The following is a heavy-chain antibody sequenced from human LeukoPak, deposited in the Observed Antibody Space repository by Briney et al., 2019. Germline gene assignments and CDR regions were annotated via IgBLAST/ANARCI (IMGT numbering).Heavy chain of an antibody. J-gene: IGHJ4*02. V-gene: IGHV3-7*01. Sequence: GGSLRLSCAASQFSISYDWMHWVRQAPGKGLEWVASIKEDGRDIHYLDSVKGRFSISRDNAKDTLYLEMNTLRAEDTAVYYCVRGSGWFFGLWGQGSLVTVSS. D-gene: IGHD6-19*01. CDR2: IKEDGRDI. CDR1: QFSISYDW. CDR3: VRGSGWFFGL.